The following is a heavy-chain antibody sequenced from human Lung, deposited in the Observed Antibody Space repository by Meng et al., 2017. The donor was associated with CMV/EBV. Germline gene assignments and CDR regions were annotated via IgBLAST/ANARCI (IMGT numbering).Heavy chain of an antibody. Sequence: GGSLRLSCAASGFTFDDYAMHWVRQAPGKGLEWVSGISWNSGSIDYADSVKGRFTISRDNAKNSLYLQMNSLRAEDTALYYCAKDIDAYYYDGSGSLDAVAIWXQGTMVXVSS. D-gene: IGHD3-22*01. J-gene: IGHJ3*02. CDR3: AKDIDAYYYDGSGSLDAVAI. CDR1: GFTFDDYA. CDR2: ISWNSGSI. V-gene: IGHV3-9*01.